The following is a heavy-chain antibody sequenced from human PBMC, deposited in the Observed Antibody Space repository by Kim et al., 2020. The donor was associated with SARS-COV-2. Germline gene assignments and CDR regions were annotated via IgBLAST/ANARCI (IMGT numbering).Heavy chain of an antibody. Sequence: GGSLRLSCAASGFTFSSYAMSWVRQAPGKGLEWVSAISGSGGSTYYADSVKGRFTISRDNSKNTLYLQMNSLRAEDTAVYYCAKSITMVRDPWVDYWGQGTLVTVSS. CDR3: AKSITMVRDPWVDY. J-gene: IGHJ4*02. CDR2: ISGSGGST. D-gene: IGHD3-10*01. V-gene: IGHV3-23*01. CDR1: GFTFSSYA.